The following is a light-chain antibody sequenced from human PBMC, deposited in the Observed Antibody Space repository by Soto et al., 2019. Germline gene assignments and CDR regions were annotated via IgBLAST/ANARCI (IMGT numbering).Light chain of an antibody. J-gene: IGKJ1*01. CDR1: QSVRSN. CDR3: QQRDTWPWT. V-gene: IGKV3-11*01. Sequence: EVVLTQSPATLSLSPGERAILSCRASQSVRSNLAWYQHKPGQPPRLLIYDASNRATGIPGRFSGSGSGTDVTLTISNLEPEDFAVYYCQQRDTWPWTFGQGAKVEIK. CDR2: DAS.